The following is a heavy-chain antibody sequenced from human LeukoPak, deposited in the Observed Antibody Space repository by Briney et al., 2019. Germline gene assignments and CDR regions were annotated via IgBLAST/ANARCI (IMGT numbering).Heavy chain of an antibody. Sequence: GGSLRLSCEAAGFTFSSYAMAWVRQAPGKGLEWVSVVGSGGGNIRYADSVKGRFTISRDNAKNMLYLQMNYLRVEDTAMYYCAKYAPPSTVITRYFDSWGQGAQVTVSS. CDR2: VGSGGGNI. D-gene: IGHD2/OR15-2a*01. J-gene: IGHJ4*02. CDR1: GFTFSSYA. V-gene: IGHV3-23*01. CDR3: AKYAPPSTVITRYFDS.